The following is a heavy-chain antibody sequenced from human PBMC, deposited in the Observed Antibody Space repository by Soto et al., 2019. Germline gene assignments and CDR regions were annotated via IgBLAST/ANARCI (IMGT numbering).Heavy chain of an antibody. CDR1: GFTFSAYG. CDR3: AKDEYYYSRSGYYIFDS. V-gene: IGHV3-30*18. J-gene: IGHJ4*02. Sequence: QAQLVESGGGVVQPGESLRLSCEVSGFTFSAYGMHWVRQAPGKGLEWVAAISHDGTNKNYGDSVKGRFTISRDNSKKTLYLQMNSLRPDDTALYYCAKDEYYYSRSGYYIFDSWGQGTLVTVSS. D-gene: IGHD3-22*01. CDR2: ISHDGTNK.